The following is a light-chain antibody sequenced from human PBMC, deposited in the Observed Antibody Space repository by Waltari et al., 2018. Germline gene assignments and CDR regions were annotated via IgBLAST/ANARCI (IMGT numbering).Light chain of an antibody. J-gene: IGLJ3*02. Sequence: QLVLTQSPSASASLGASVKLTCTLSHGHSSNVIAWLQEQPGKGPRYLMKVNSDGSHSKGDEIPDRFSGSSSGAERYLTISSLQSEDEADYYCQTGGHGTWVFGGGTKLTVL. CDR3: QTGGHGTWV. V-gene: IGLV4-69*01. CDR2: VNSDGSH. CDR1: HGHSSNV.